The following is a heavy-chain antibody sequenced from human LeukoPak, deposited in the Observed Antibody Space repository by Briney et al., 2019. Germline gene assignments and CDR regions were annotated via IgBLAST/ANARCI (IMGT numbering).Heavy chain of an antibody. CDR2: ISSSGTTI. J-gene: IGHJ3*02. Sequence: GGSLRLSCAASGFTFSSYSMNWVRQAPGKGLEWVSFISSSGTTIDYADSVKGRFTISRDNTKNSLYLQMNSLRVEDTAIYHCARSFDIWGQGTMVTVSP. CDR3: ARSFDI. V-gene: IGHV3-48*04. CDR1: GFTFSSYS.